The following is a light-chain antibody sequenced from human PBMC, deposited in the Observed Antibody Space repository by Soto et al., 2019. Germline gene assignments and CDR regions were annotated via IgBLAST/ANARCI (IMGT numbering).Light chain of an antibody. CDR1: EVINSGY. V-gene: IGKV3-20*01. Sequence: ESLLTQSPATLSLSAGERATLFCRASEVINSGYLAWYQQQPGRAPRLLIYGASKRATGIPDRFSGSESGTDFTLTINSREPEDSAVYYCQQYGSSPPFGQRTRLDIK. J-gene: IGKJ5*01. CDR2: GAS. CDR3: QQYGSSPP.